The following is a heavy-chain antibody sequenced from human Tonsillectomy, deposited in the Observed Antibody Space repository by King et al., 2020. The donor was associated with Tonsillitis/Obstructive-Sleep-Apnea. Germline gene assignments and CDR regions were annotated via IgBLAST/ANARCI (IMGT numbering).Heavy chain of an antibody. V-gene: IGHV3-13*04. CDR1: EFTFSSYD. Sequence: VQLVESGGGLVQPGGSLRLSCAASEFTFSSYDMHWVHHPTGKGLEWVSAIGTAGDTYYPGSVKGRFTISRENAKNSLYLQMDSLRAGDTAVYYCAREADYYYMDVWGKGTTVTVSS. CDR3: AREADYYYMDV. CDR2: IGTAGDT. J-gene: IGHJ6*03.